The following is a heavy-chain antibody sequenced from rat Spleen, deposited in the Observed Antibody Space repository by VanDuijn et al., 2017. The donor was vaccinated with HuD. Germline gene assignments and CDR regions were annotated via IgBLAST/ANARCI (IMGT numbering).Heavy chain of an antibody. Sequence: EVQLVESGGGLVQPGRSLKLSCAASGFTFSDYYMAWVRQAPKKGLEWVASISYEGSSTYYGDSVKGRFTISRDNAKSTLYLQMNSLRSEDTATYYCARHPEGIADYWGQGVMVTVSS. D-gene: IGHD1-11*01. CDR1: GFTFSDYY. CDR2: ISYEGSST. J-gene: IGHJ2*01. V-gene: IGHV5-22*01. CDR3: ARHPEGIADY.